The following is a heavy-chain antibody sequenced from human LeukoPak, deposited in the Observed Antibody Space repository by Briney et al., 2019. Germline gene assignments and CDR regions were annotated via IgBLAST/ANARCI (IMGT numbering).Heavy chain of an antibody. Sequence: PGGSLRLSCAASGITFSSYGMSWVRQAPGKGLEWVSAISGTGGNTYYADSVKGRFTISRDNSKNTLYLQMNSLRAEDSDVYYCARWYYYETSGLHYGSFDNWGQGTLVTVSS. CDR3: ARWYYYETSGLHYGSFDN. D-gene: IGHD3-22*01. V-gene: IGHV3-23*01. J-gene: IGHJ5*02. CDR1: GITFSSYG. CDR2: ISGTGGNT.